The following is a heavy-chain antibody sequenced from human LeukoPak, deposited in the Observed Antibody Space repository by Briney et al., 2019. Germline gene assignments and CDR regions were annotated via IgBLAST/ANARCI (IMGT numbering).Heavy chain of an antibody. J-gene: IGHJ4*02. V-gene: IGHV4-59*01. CDR1: GGPISSYY. D-gene: IGHD2-15*01. CDR3: ARDSRYCSGGSCYSL. CDR2: IYYSGST. Sequence: SETLSLTCTVSGGPISSYYWSWIRQPPGKGLEWIGYIYYSGSTNYNPSLKSRVTISVDTSKNQFSLKLSSVTAADTAVYYCARDSRYCSGGSCYSLWGQGTLVTVSS.